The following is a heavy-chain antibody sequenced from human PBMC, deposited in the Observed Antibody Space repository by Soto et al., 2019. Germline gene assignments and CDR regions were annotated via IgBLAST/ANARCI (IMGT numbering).Heavy chain of an antibody. V-gene: IGHV1-18*01. J-gene: IGHJ4*02. Sequence: DSVKVSYKASGYTFTSYGISWVRQAPGQGLEWMGWISAYNGNTNYAQKLQGRVTMTTDTSTSTAYMELRSLRSDDTAVYYCARGSSPIVVVITPGDYWGQGPLLTVSS. D-gene: IGHD3-22*01. CDR2: ISAYNGNT. CDR3: ARGSSPIVVVITPGDY. CDR1: GYTFTSYG.